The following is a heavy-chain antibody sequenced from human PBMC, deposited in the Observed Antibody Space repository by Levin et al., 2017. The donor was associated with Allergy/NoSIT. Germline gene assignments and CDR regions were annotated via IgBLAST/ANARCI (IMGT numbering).Heavy chain of an antibody. CDR2: ISYDGSNK. D-gene: IGHD1-26*01. J-gene: IGHJ4*02. V-gene: IGHV3-30*18. Sequence: LSLTCAASGFTFSSYGMHWVRQAPGKGLEWVALISYDGSNKYYADSVKGRFTISRDNSKNTLYLQMNSLRAEDTAVYYCAKAILWEVLAPSLFDYWGQGTLVTVSS. CDR1: GFTFSSYG. CDR3: AKAILWEVLAPSLFDY.